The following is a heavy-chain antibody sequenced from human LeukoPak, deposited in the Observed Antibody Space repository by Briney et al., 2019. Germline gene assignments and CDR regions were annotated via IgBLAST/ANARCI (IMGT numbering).Heavy chain of an antibody. J-gene: IGHJ4*02. Sequence: GGSLSLSCAASGFTFSSYGMHWVRQAPGKGLEWVAFIRYDGSNKHYADSVKGRFTISRDNSKNTLYLQMNSLRAEDTAVYYCARDGRGEYDFWSGYYKGFDYWGQGTLVTVSS. CDR1: GFTFSSYG. CDR3: ARDGRGEYDFWSGYYKGFDY. CDR2: IRYDGSNK. D-gene: IGHD3-3*01. V-gene: IGHV3-30*02.